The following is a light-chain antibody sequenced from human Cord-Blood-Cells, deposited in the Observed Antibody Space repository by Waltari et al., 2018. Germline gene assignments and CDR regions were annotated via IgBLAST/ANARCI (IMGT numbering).Light chain of an antibody. CDR1: QGISSY. V-gene: IGKV1-8*01. Sequence: AIRMTQSPSSLSASAGDRVTITCRASQGISSYLSWYQQKPGKAPKLLIYAASTLQSGVPSRFSGSGSGTDITLTISCQHSEDLATYYYQQYYSYPRTFGQGTKVEIK. J-gene: IGKJ1*01. CDR2: AAS. CDR3: QQYYSYPRT.